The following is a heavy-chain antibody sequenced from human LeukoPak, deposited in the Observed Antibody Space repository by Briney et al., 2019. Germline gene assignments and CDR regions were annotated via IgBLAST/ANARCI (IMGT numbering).Heavy chain of an antibody. Sequence: SVQVSCKASGGTFSSYAISWVRQAPGHGMEWIGRIIPIFGIANYVQKFQGRVTITADKSTSTAYMELSSLRSEDTAVDYCARDQLGDGYSGYDGMDVWGQGTTVTVSS. CDR2: IIPIFGIA. J-gene: IGHJ6*02. D-gene: IGHD5-12*01. CDR1: GGTFSSYA. V-gene: IGHV1-69*04. CDR3: ARDQLGDGYSGYDGMDV.